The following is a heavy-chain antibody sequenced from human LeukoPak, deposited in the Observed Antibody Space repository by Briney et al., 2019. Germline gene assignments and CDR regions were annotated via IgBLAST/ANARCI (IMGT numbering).Heavy chain of an antibody. V-gene: IGHV1-69*05. Sequence: SVKVSCKASGGTFSSYAISWVRQAPGQGLEWMGGIIPIFGTANYAQKFQGRVTMTRDMSTSTVYMELSSLRSEDTAVYYCARGAGYYDSSGYYEQGFDYWGQGTLVTVSS. CDR1: GGTFSSYA. CDR3: ARGAGYYDSSGYYEQGFDY. D-gene: IGHD3-22*01. J-gene: IGHJ4*02. CDR2: IIPIFGTA.